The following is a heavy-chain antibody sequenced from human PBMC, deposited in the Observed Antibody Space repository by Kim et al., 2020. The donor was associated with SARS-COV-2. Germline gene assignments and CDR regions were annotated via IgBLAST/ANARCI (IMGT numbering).Heavy chain of an antibody. V-gene: IGHV1-8*01. CDR2: MNPNSGNT. J-gene: IGHJ4*02. D-gene: IGHD3-16*01. CDR3: ARDPPRLGGTFDY. Sequence: ASVKVSCKASGYTFTSYDINWVRQATGQGLEWMGWMNPNSGNTGYAQKFQGRVTMTRNTSISTAYMELSSLRSEDTAVYYCARDPPRLGGTFDYWGQGTLVTVSS. CDR1: GYTFTSYD.